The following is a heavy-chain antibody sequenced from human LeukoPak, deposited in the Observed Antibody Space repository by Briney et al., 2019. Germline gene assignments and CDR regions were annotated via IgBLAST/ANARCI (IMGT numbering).Heavy chain of an antibody. CDR3: ARNTYGDYLGP. CDR2: IYYSGST. CDR1: GGSFSGYY. V-gene: IGHV4-59*01. D-gene: IGHD4-17*01. Sequence: PSETLSLTCAVYGGSFSGYYWGWIRQPPGKGLEWIGYIYYSGSTNYNPSLKSRVTISVDTSKNQFSLKLSSVTAADTAVYYCARNTYGDYLGPWGQGTLVTVSS. J-gene: IGHJ5*02.